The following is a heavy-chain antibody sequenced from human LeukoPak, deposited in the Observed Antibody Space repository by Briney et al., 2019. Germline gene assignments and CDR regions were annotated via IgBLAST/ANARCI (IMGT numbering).Heavy chain of an antibody. CDR1: GHTFTGYY. CDR3: ARGVFGESLES. Sequence: ASVKVSCKASGHTFTGYYVYWVRQAPGQGLEWMGWMNPNVGGANFPQKFQGRVTVTSDPAISAAYMELRRLRSDDTAVYYCARGVFGESLESWGQGTLVTFSS. D-gene: IGHD3-10*02. CDR2: MNPNVGGA. V-gene: IGHV1-2*02. J-gene: IGHJ4*02.